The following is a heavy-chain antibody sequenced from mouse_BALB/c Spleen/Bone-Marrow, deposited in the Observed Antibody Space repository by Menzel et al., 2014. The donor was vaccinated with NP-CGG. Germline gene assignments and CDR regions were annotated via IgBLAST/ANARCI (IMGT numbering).Heavy chain of an antibody. Sequence: VQLKQSGAELVRSGASVKLSCTASGLNIKDYYMHWVKQRPEQGLEWIGWIDPENGDTEYAPKFQGKATMTADTSSNTAYPQLSSLTSEDTAVYYCNARYYYAMDYWGQGTSVTVSS. J-gene: IGHJ4*01. CDR2: IDPENGDT. CDR1: GLNIKDYY. CDR3: NARYYYAMDY. V-gene: IGHV14-4*02.